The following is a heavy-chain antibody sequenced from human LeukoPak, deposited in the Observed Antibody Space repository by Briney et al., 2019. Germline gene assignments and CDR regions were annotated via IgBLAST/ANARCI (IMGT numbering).Heavy chain of an antibody. D-gene: IGHD6-19*01. CDR1: GFTFNTYA. CDR2: ISGSGGST. Sequence: AGGSLRLSCAASGFTFNTYAMSWVRQAPGKGLEWVSTISGSGGSTYYADSVKGRFTIPRDNSKNTLYLQMNSLRAEDTAVYYCAKASGAVAGVYDYWGQGTLVTVSS. J-gene: IGHJ4*02. V-gene: IGHV3-23*01. CDR3: AKASGAVAGVYDY.